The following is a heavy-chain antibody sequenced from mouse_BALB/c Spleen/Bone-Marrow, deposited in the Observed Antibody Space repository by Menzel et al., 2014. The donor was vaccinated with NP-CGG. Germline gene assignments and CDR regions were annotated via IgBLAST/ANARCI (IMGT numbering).Heavy chain of an antibody. J-gene: IGHJ2*01. D-gene: IGHD1-2*01. V-gene: IGHV1-4*02. Sequence: VQLQQSASELARPGASVRLSCRASGYTFTDYTMQWVKQRPGQGLEWIGYIVPRGGYTDYNQKFKDKTTLTADKSSSKAYMQLSRLTSEDAAVYYCAREDITTAFLDYWGQGTTLTVSS. CDR3: AREDITTAFLDY. CDR1: GYTFTDYT. CDR2: IVPRGGYT.